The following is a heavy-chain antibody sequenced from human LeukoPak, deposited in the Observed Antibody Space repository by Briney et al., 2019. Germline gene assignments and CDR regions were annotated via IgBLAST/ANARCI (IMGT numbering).Heavy chain of an antibody. CDR2: ISGNGGTT. V-gene: IGHV3-23*01. CDR1: GFTFSSYT. CDR3: AKGRTGYIPDS. D-gene: IGHD6-13*01. Sequence: PGGSLRLSRAASGFTFSSYTMTWVRQAPGKGLEWVSVISGNGGTTYYADSVKGRFTISRDNSKNTLYLQMNSLRVEDTAVYYCAKGRTGYIPDSWGQGTLVTVSS. J-gene: IGHJ4*02.